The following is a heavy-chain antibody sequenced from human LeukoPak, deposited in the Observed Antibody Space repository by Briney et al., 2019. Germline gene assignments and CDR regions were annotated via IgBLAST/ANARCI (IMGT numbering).Heavy chain of an antibody. Sequence: PGGSLRLSCAASGFIFDDYAMHWVRQAPGKGLEWVSLISGDGGSTYYADSVKGRFTISRDGSKNSLYLQMNSLRTEDTALYYCAKDMFGVDTAMIKDWGQGTLVTVSS. CDR3: AKDMFGVDTAMIKD. CDR2: ISGDGGST. V-gene: IGHV3-43*02. CDR1: GFIFDDYA. D-gene: IGHD5-18*01. J-gene: IGHJ4*02.